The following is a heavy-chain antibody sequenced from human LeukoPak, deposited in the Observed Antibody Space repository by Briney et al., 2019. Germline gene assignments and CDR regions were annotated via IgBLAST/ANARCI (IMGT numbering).Heavy chain of an antibody. CDR2: IKKDGSEK. Sequence: GGSLRLSCAASGFTFSSYWMSWVRQAPGKGLEWVANIKKDGSEKYYVASVKGRFTISRDNAKNSLYLQMNSLRAEDTAVYYCARDGSSKGFDYWGQGTLVTVSS. V-gene: IGHV3-7*01. CDR3: ARDGSSKGFDY. CDR1: GFTFSSYW. J-gene: IGHJ4*02. D-gene: IGHD6-6*01.